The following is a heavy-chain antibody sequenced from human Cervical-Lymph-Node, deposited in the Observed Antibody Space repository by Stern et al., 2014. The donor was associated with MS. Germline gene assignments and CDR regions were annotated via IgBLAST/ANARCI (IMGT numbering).Heavy chain of an antibody. V-gene: IGHV3-72*01. CDR2: TRHKANSYTT. CDR1: GFTFSDHY. Sequence: EVQLVESGGGLVQPGGSLRLSCAASGFTFSDHYMDWVRQAPRKGLEWVGRTRHKANSYTTAYAASVKGRFTISRDDSKTSLYLQMNSLKTEDTAVYYCARDIFPATQEEAFDIWGQGTMVTVSS. J-gene: IGHJ3*02. CDR3: ARDIFPATQEEAFDI. D-gene: IGHD2-21*01.